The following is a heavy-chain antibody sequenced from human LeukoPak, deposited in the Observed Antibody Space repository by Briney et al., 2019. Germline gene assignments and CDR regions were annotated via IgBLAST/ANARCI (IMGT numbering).Heavy chain of an antibody. V-gene: IGHV3-23*01. CDR2: ISGSGGST. Sequence: PGGSLRLSCAASGFTFSSYAMSWVRQAPGKGLEWVSAISGSGGSTYYADSVKGRFTISRDNSKNTLSLQMNSLRAEDTAVYYCANRPGYYYDSSAYYSRDAFDIWGQGTMVTVSS. CDR1: GFTFSSYA. D-gene: IGHD3-22*01. CDR3: ANRPGYYYDSSAYYSRDAFDI. J-gene: IGHJ3*02.